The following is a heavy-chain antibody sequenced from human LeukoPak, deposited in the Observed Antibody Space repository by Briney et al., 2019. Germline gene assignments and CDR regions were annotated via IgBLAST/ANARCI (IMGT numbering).Heavy chain of an antibody. CDR2: ISSSGGST. J-gene: IGHJ6*02. Sequence: GGSLRLSCAASGFTFSSYAMSWVRQAPGKGLEWVSAISSSGGSTYYADSVKGRFTISRDNSKNTLYLQMNSLRAEDTAVYYCAKGTDDFWSGYPRLVSYYYYGMDVWGQGTTVTVSS. D-gene: IGHD3-3*01. V-gene: IGHV3-23*01. CDR3: AKGTDDFWSGYPRLVSYYYYGMDV. CDR1: GFTFSSYA.